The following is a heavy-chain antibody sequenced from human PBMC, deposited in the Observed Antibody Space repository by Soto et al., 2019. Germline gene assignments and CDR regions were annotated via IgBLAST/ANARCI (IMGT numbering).Heavy chain of an antibody. D-gene: IGHD3-3*01. CDR3: ARGDFFGVVNYGMDV. Sequence: SETLSLTCAVYGGSFSGYYWSWIRQPPGKGLEWIGEINHSGSTNYNPSLKSRVTISVDTSKNQFSLKLSSVTAADTAVYYCARGDFFGVVNYGMDVWGQGTTVTVS. CDR1: GGSFSGYY. J-gene: IGHJ6*02. V-gene: IGHV4-34*01. CDR2: INHSGST.